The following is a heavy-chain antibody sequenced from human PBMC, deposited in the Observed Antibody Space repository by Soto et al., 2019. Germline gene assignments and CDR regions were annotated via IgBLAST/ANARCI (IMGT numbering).Heavy chain of an antibody. D-gene: IGHD3-3*01. J-gene: IGHJ5*02. Sequence: QLQLQESGPGLVKPSETLSLTCTVSGGSISSSSYYWGWIRQPPGKGLEWIGSIYYSGSTYYNPSLKSRVTISVDTSKNQFSLKLSSVTAADTAVYYCARVLYYDFWSSYYEAGWFDPWGQGTLVTVSS. V-gene: IGHV4-39*01. CDR3: ARVLYYDFWSSYYEAGWFDP. CDR2: IYYSGST. CDR1: GGSISSSSYY.